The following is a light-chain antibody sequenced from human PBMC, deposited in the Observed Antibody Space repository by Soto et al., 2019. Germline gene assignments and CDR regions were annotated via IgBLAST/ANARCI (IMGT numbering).Light chain of an antibody. J-gene: IGKJ1*01. CDR1: QSISTY. Sequence: DLQMTQSPSSLSASVGDRVTITCRASQSISTYLNWFQQKPGKAPKLLIYAASSLQSGVPSRFSGSGSGTDSTLTISSLQPEDCATDYCQQSYSTPPAFGQGTKVEIK. CDR2: AAS. CDR3: QQSYSTPPA. V-gene: IGKV1-39*01.